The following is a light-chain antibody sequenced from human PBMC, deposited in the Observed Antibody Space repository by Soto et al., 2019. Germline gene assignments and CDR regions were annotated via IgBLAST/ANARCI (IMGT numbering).Light chain of an antibody. J-gene: IGKJ3*01. Sequence: EIVLTQSPGTLSLSPGERATLSCRASQSVSSSSLAWYQHKPGQAPRLLIYGASSRATGIPDRFSGSGSGTHFTLAISRLEPEDFAVYYCQRYDTSPTTFGPGTKVDIK. V-gene: IGKV3-20*01. CDR1: QSVSSSS. CDR3: QRYDTSPTT. CDR2: GAS.